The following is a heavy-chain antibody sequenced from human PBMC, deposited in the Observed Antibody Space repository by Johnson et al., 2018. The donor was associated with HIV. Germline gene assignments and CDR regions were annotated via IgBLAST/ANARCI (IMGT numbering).Heavy chain of an antibody. CDR2: IEPEGSGT. V-gene: IGHV3-74*03. J-gene: IGHJ3*02. CDR3: ARGPWSYCGGDCYGYPPDAFDI. D-gene: IGHD2-21*02. Sequence: VQLVESGGGVVQPGGSLRLSCAASGFSFSTYWMHWVRRVPGKGLVWVSRIEPEGSGTAYADSGKGRFTVPRANAKNKLYLQMNSLRAEDTAVYYCARGPWSYCGGDCYGYPPDAFDIWGQGTMVTVSS. CDR1: GFSFSTYW.